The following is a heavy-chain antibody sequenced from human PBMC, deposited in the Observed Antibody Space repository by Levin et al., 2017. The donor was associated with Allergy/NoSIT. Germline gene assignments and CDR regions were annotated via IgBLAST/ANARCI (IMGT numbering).Heavy chain of an antibody. CDR3: AREYDSGGNPHGKRDYYYYGMDV. Sequence: SVKVSCKASGGTFSSYAISWVRQAPGQGLEWMGGIIPIFGTANYAQKFQGRVTITADESTSTAYMELSSLRSEDTAVYYCAREYDSGGNPHGKRDYYYYGMDVWGQGTTVTVS. D-gene: IGHD4-23*01. CDR1: GGTFSSYA. CDR2: IIPIFGTA. V-gene: IGHV1-69*13. J-gene: IGHJ6*02.